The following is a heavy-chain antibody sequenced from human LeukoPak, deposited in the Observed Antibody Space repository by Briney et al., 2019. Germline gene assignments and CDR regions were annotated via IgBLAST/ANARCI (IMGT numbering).Heavy chain of an antibody. CDR2: ISSRGSYT. CDR3: ARIDAFDI. J-gene: IGHJ3*02. V-gene: IGHV3-11*06. Sequence: GGSLRLSCAASGFTFSDYYMRWLRQAPGKGLEWVSYISSRGSYTYYADSVKGRFTISRDNAKNSLYLQMNSLRAADTAVYYWARIDAFDIWGQGTMVTVSS. CDR1: GFTFSDYY.